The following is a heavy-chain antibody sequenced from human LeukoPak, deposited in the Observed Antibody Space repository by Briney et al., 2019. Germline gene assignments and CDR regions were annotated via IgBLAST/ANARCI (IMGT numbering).Heavy chain of an antibody. Sequence: SVKVSCKASGGPFNSYAINWVRQAPGQGLEWMGGIIPRLGTTKYIQKFQGRVTITADESTSTAYMELSSLRSEDTAVYYCARVSEDTAIPNNYYYYYMDVWGKGTTVTVSS. CDR1: GGPFNSYA. V-gene: IGHV1-69*13. D-gene: IGHD5-18*01. CDR3: ARVSEDTAIPNNYYYYYMDV. CDR2: IIPRLGTT. J-gene: IGHJ6*03.